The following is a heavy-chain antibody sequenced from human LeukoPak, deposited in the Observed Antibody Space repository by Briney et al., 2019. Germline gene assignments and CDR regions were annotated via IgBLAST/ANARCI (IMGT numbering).Heavy chain of an antibody. V-gene: IGHV3-11*01. CDR1: GFSFSDSY. D-gene: IGHD2/OR15-2a*01. CDR2: IKSSDTST. J-gene: IGHJ3*02. CDR3: ARRGNMSSHAFDI. Sequence: GGSLRLSCAASGFSFSDSYMSWIRQAPGQGLEWLSYIKSSDTSTFYADSVKGRFTVSRDNAKNSLYMQMNSLRAEDTAVYYCARRGNMSSHAFDIWGQGTVVTVSS.